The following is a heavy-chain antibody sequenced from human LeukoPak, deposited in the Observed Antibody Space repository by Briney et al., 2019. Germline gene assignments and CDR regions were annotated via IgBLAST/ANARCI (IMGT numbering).Heavy chain of an antibody. V-gene: IGHV3-33*01. Sequence: GGSLRLSCAASGFTFSSYGMHWVRRAPGKGLEWVAVIWYDGSNKYYADSVKGRFTISRDNSKNTLYLQMNSLRAEDTAVYYCAREASSSWFLYYYYGMDVWGQGTTVTVSS. J-gene: IGHJ6*02. CDR2: IWYDGSNK. CDR1: GFTFSSYG. D-gene: IGHD6-13*01. CDR3: AREASSSWFLYYYYGMDV.